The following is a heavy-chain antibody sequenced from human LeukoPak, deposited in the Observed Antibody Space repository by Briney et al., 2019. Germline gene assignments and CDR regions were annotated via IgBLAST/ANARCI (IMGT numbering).Heavy chain of an antibody. CDR3: AREMGPDSSVYNNAFDI. V-gene: IGHV3-66*01. D-gene: IGHD3-22*01. J-gene: IGHJ3*02. Sequence: PGGSLRLSCAAPGFTVSSNYMSWVRQAPGKGLEWVSVILSGGTTSYAGSVRGRFAISRDNSKNTLYLQMNSLRAEDTAVYYCAREMGPDSSVYNNAFDIWGQGTMVTVSS. CDR1: GFTVSSNY. CDR2: ILSGGTT.